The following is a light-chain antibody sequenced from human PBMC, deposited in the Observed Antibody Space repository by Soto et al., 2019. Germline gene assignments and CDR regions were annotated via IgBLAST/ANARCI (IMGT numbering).Light chain of an antibody. V-gene: IGKV3-11*01. Sequence: IVLAQSPDTLSLSPGALATLSCRASQDVSVSLAWYQQRPGQAPRLLIHDASNRAAGIPARFSAYGSGTDFTLIIGSLEPEDSALYYCQQRGSWPYTFGQGTKVDIK. CDR3: QQRGSWPYT. CDR2: DAS. CDR1: QDVSVS. J-gene: IGKJ2*01.